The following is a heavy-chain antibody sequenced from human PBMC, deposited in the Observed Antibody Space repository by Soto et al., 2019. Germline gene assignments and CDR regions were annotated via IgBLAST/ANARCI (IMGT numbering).Heavy chain of an antibody. V-gene: IGHV3-30*18. CDR3: AKDLLMTTGPFGFADYYGMDV. CDR2: ISYDGSNK. J-gene: IGHJ6*02. CDR1: GFTFSSYG. D-gene: IGHD4-4*01. Sequence: QVQLVESGGGVVQPGRSLRLSCAASGFTFSSYGMHWVRQAPGKGLEWVAVISYDGSNKYYADSVKGRFTISRDNSKNTLYLQMNSLRAEDTAVYYCAKDLLMTTGPFGFADYYGMDVWGQGTTVTVSS.